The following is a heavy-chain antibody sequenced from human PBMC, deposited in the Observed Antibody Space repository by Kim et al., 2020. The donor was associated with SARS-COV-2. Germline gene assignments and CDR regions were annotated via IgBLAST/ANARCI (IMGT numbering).Heavy chain of an antibody. CDR2: IDPSDSYT. Sequence: GESLKISCKGSGYSFTSYWISWVRQMPGKGLEWMGRIDPSDSYTNYSPSFQGHVTISADKSISTAYLQWRSLKASDTAMYYCAKERRDGYNYGDDYWGQGTLVTVSS. CDR3: AKERRDGYNYGDDY. J-gene: IGHJ4*02. V-gene: IGHV5-10-1*01. D-gene: IGHD5-12*01. CDR1: GYSFTSYW.